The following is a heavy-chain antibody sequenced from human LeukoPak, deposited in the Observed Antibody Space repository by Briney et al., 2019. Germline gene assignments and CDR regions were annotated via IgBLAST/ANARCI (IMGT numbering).Heavy chain of an antibody. CDR1: GFTFSSYW. CDR3: ARGGGPSGSVVGMDV. J-gene: IGHJ6*02. D-gene: IGHD4-23*01. V-gene: IGHV3-74*01. CDR2: INGDGSTT. Sequence: PGGSLRLSCAASGFTFSSYWMHWVRQAPGKGLVWVSRINGDGSTTNYADSVKGRFTISRDNAKNALYLQMSSLRADDTAVYYCARGGGPSGSVVGMDVWGQGTTVTVSS.